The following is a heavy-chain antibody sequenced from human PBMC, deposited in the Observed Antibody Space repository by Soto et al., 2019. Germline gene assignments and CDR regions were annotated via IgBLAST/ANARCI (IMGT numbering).Heavy chain of an antibody. CDR1: GFTFSAYG. Sequence: PGGSLRLSCTASGFTFSAYGMHWVRQAPGKGLEWVALIWYDGSNEYYADSVKGRFTISRDNSKNTMYLQMNSLRAEDTAVYHCASQRVPNSSGYDEIDYWGQGTLVTVSS. CDR2: IWYDGSNE. D-gene: IGHD5-12*01. J-gene: IGHJ4*02. CDR3: ASQRVPNSSGYDEIDY. V-gene: IGHV3-33*01.